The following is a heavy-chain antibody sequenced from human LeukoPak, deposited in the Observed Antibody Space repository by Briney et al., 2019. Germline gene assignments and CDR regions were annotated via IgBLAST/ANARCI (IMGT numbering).Heavy chain of an antibody. J-gene: IGHJ4*02. V-gene: IGHV4-59*08. Sequence: SETLSLTCAVYGGSFSGYYWSWIRQPPGKGLEWIGNIYYSGSTNYNLSLKSRVTISVDTSKNQFSLKLSSVTAADTAVYYCARHLYSSGWYANWGQGTLVTVSS. CDR1: GGSFSGYY. CDR2: IYYSGST. D-gene: IGHD6-19*01. CDR3: ARHLYSSGWYAN.